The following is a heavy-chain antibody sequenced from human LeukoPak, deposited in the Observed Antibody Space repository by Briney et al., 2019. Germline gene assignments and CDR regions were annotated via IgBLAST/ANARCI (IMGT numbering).Heavy chain of an antibody. V-gene: IGHV1-2*02. CDR2: INPNSGGT. Sequence: GASVKVSCKASGYTFTGYYMYWVRQAPGQGLEWMGWINPNSGGTNYAQKFQGRVTMTRDTSISTVYMELSSLRSDDTAVYYCARETYCSSTSCYPVFDYWGQGTLVTVSS. D-gene: IGHD2-2*01. J-gene: IGHJ4*02. CDR3: ARETYCSSTSCYPVFDY. CDR1: GYTFTGYY.